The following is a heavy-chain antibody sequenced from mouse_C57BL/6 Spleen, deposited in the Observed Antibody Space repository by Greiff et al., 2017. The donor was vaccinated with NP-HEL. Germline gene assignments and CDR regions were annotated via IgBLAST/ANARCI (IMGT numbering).Heavy chain of an antibody. CDR2: IDPSDSYT. CDR1: GYTFTSYW. J-gene: IGHJ1*03. V-gene: IGHV1-59*01. D-gene: IGHD2-1*01. CDR3: ARVYYGNLYWYFDV. Sequence: QVQLKQSGAELVRPGTSVKLSCKASGYTFTSYWMHWVKQRPGQGLEWIGVIDPSDSYTNYNQKFKGKATLTVDTSSSTAYMQLSSLTSEDSAVYYCARVYYGNLYWYFDVWGTGTTVTVSS.